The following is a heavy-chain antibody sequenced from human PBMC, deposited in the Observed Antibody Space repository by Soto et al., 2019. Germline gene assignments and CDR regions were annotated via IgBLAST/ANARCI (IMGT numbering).Heavy chain of an antibody. Sequence: GGSLRLSCAASGFTFGAHSMNWVRQAPGEGVEWVSSFSFSSEYKYYGDSVRGRFTISRDNTKTSLFLQMNSLRAEDTAVYYCTRIGLGYSYVSDSWGQGTLVTVSS. D-gene: IGHD5-12*01. CDR2: FSFSSEYK. CDR1: GFTFGAHS. CDR3: TRIGLGYSYVSDS. V-gene: IGHV3-21*01. J-gene: IGHJ5*02.